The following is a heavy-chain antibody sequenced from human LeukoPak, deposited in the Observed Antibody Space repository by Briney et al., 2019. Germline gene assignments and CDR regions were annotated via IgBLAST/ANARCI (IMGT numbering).Heavy chain of an antibody. J-gene: IGHJ4*02. Sequence: ASVTVSCKASGYTFTGYYMHWVRQAPGQGLEWMGWINPNSGGTNYAQKFQGRVTMTRDTSISTAYMELSRLRSGDTAVYYCARDRPDTIFGVVPLFDYWGQGTLVTVSS. D-gene: IGHD3-3*01. CDR1: GYTFTGYY. CDR3: ARDRPDTIFGVVPLFDY. V-gene: IGHV1-2*02. CDR2: INPNSGGT.